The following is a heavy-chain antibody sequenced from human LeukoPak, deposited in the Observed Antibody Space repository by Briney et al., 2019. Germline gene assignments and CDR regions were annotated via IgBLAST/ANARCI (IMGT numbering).Heavy chain of an antibody. CDR3: SRGLDSRKLGY. CDR1: GASFNSDDQY. J-gene: IGHJ4*02. D-gene: IGHD3-22*01. Sequence: SETLSLTCTVSGASFNSDDQYWNCIRQSPGKPLEWIGSIHPSGMLYNNPSLESRVTMSRDTSKNQFSLNLNSVTAADTAVYFCSRGLDSRKLGYWGQGILVTVSS. V-gene: IGHV4-31*03. CDR2: IHPSGML.